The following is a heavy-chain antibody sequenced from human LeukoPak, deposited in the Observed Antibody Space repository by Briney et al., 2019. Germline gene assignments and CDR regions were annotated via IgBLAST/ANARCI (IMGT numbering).Heavy chain of an antibody. D-gene: IGHD3-16*01. V-gene: IGHV3-23*01. CDR1: GFTFSSFA. J-gene: IGHJ4*02. Sequence: GGSLRLSCAASGFTFSSFAMTWVRQAPGKGLEWVSGFDGNGPNTYYADSVKGRWTISRDNSRNTLYLEMKSLRPEDAAIYYCAKPRTSGLGWAQFDYWGQGSLVTVSS. CDR2: FDGNGPNT. CDR3: AKPRTSGLGWAQFDY.